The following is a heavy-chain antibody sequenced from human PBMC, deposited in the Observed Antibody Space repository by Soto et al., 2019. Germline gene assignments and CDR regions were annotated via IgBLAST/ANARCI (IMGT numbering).Heavy chain of an antibody. CDR1: GDSFTSYW. D-gene: IGHD4-17*01. CDR3: ARPSTADDAFDI. J-gene: IGHJ3*02. CDR2: IYPGDSDT. V-gene: IGHV5-51*01. Sequence: VESLKISCSGSGDSFTSYWIGWVRQMPWKGLEWMGIIYPGDSDTRYSPSFQGQVTISADKSISTAYLQWSSLKASDTAMYYCARPSTADDAFDIWGQGAMVTVSS.